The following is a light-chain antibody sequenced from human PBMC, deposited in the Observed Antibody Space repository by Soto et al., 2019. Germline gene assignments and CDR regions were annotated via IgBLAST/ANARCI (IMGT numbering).Light chain of an antibody. Sequence: EIVLTQSPGTLSLSPGERATLSCRPSQTISSSYLAWYQQKPGQAPRLLIHGASSRATGIPDRFSGSGSGTDFTLTITRLEPEDFAVYYCQQYDHSPVTFGQGTKVDTK. J-gene: IGKJ2*01. CDR2: GAS. CDR1: QTISSSY. V-gene: IGKV3-20*01. CDR3: QQYDHSPVT.